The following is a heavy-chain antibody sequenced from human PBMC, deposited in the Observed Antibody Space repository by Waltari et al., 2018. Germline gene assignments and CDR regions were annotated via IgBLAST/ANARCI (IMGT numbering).Heavy chain of an antibody. J-gene: IGHJ6*03. CDR2: IIPMFGIP. D-gene: IGHD7-27*01. V-gene: IGHV1-69*12. CDR3: ARHELGISQYYYNMYV. CDR1: GGSFGGYG. Sequence: VQLVQSGGEVKTPGSSVKVSCKASGGSFGGYGISWVRQAPGQGLEWMGVIIPMFGIPDFSQKFQDRLTINADESTDTAYMELSSLTSEDTAIYYCARHELGISQYYYNMYVWGQGTMVTISS.